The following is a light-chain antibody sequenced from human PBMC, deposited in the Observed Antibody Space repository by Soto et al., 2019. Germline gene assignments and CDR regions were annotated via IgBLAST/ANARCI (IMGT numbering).Light chain of an antibody. CDR3: GSHAGSNSWV. CDR2: EVT. J-gene: IGLJ3*02. V-gene: IGLV2-8*01. CDR1: SSDVGGYNY. Sequence: QSALTQPPSASGSPGQSVTISCTGTSSDVGGYNYVSWYQQHPGKAPKLIIYEVTKRPSGVPARFSGSKSGNTASLTLSGLQPEEEADYYCGSHAGSNSWVFGGGTKLTVL.